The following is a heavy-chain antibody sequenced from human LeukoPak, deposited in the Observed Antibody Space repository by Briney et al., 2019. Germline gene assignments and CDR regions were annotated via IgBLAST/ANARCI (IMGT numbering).Heavy chain of an antibody. J-gene: IGHJ4*02. CDR1: GGSFSGYY. Sequence: SETLSLTCAVYGGSFSGYYWSWIRQPPGKGLEWSGEINHSGSTNYTPPLKSRVTISVDTSKNQFSLKLSSVTAADAAVYYCASTYFNYYDSSGYFDYWGQGTLVTVSS. CDR3: ASTYFNYYDSSGYFDY. CDR2: INHSGST. D-gene: IGHD3-22*01. V-gene: IGHV4-34*01.